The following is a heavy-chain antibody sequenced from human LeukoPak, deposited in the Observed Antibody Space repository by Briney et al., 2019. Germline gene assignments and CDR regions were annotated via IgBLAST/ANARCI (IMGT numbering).Heavy chain of an antibody. CDR1: GVSISSSNSY. Sequence: SETLSLTCTVSGVSISSSNSYWGWIRQPPGKGLEWIGSIYYSGNTYYNASLKSQVSISIDTSKNQFSLRLTSVTAADTAAYYCARQTGSGLFILPGGQGTLVTVSP. CDR2: IYYSGNT. D-gene: IGHD3/OR15-3a*01. CDR3: ARQTGSGLFILP. V-gene: IGHV4-39*01. J-gene: IGHJ4*02.